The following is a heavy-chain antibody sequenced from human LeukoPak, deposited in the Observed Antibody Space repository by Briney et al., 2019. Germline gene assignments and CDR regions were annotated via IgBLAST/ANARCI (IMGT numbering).Heavy chain of an antibody. CDR2: ISYDGSNK. J-gene: IGHJ4*02. Sequence: HPGGSLRLSCAASGFTFSSYGTHWVRQAPGKGLEWVAVISYDGSNKYYADSVKGRFTISRDNSKNTLYLQMNSLRAEDTAVYYCAKDSSGYRNYFDYWGQGTLVTVSS. CDR3: AKDSSGYRNYFDY. D-gene: IGHD3-22*01. V-gene: IGHV3-30*18. CDR1: GFTFSSYG.